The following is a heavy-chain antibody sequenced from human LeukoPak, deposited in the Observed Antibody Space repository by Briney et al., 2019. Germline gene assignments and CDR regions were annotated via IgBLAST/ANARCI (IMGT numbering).Heavy chain of an antibody. V-gene: IGHV1-69*04. D-gene: IGHD6-6*01. CDR2: IIPILGIA. CDR1: GGTFNSYA. J-gene: IGHJ4*02. Sequence: SVKVSCKASGGTFNSYAISWVRQAPGQGLEWMGRIIPILGIANYAQKFQGRVTITADKSTSTAYMELSSLRSEDTAVYYCARAPIIAARPEDYYFDYWGQGTLVTVSS. CDR3: ARAPIIAARPEDYYFDY.